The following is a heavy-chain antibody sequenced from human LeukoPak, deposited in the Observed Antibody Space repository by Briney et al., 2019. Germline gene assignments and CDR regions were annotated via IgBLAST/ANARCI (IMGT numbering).Heavy chain of an antibody. J-gene: IGHJ4*02. CDR1: GFTFSSYG. Sequence: PGGSLRLSCAASGFTFSSYGMHWVRQAPGKGLEWVAVIWYDGSNKYYADSVKGRFTISRDNSKNTLYLQMNSLRAEDPAVYYCAREIAVAGPGGYWGQGTLVTVS. CDR2: IWYDGSNK. D-gene: IGHD6-19*01. CDR3: AREIAVAGPGGY. V-gene: IGHV3-33*01.